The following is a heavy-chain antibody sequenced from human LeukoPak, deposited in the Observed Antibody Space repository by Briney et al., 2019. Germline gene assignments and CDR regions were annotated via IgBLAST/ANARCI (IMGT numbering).Heavy chain of an antibody. J-gene: IGHJ4*02. CDR1: GFTFSSYW. CDR3: ARDAIRTSSAY. CDR2: INTDGSST. D-gene: IGHD2-2*01. Sequence: GGSLRLSRAASGFTFSSYWMHWVRQAPGKGLVWVSRINTDGSSTSYADSVKGRFTISRDNAKNTLYLQMNSLRAEDTAVYYCARDAIRTSSAYWGQGTLVTVSS. V-gene: IGHV3-74*01.